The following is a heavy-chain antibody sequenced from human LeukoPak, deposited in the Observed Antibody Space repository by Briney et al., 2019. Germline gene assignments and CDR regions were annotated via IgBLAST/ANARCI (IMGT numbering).Heavy chain of an antibody. CDR2: IYYSGST. CDR3: ARGGFIAVAGTVDY. Sequence: SETLSLTCAVYGGSFSGYYWSWIRQPPGKGLEWIGYIYYSGSTNYNPSLKSRVTISVDTSKNQFSLKLSSVTTADTAVYYCARGGFIAVAGTVDYWGQGTLVTVSS. D-gene: IGHD6-19*01. V-gene: IGHV4-59*01. CDR1: GGSFSGYY. J-gene: IGHJ4*02.